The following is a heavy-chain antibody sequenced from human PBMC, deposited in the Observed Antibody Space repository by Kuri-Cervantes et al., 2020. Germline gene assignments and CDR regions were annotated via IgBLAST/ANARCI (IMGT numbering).Heavy chain of an antibody. CDR1: GFTFSSYG. J-gene: IGHJ6*02. D-gene: IGHD3-10*01. Sequence: GGSLRLSCAASGFTFSSYGMHWVRQAPGKGLEWVAVIWYDGSNKYYADSVKGRFTISRDNAKNSLYLQMNSLRDEDTAVYYCARDYYGSETYYTPYYYGMVVWGQGTTVTVSS. V-gene: IGHV3-33*01. CDR2: IWYDGSNK. CDR3: ARDYYGSETYYTPYYYGMVV.